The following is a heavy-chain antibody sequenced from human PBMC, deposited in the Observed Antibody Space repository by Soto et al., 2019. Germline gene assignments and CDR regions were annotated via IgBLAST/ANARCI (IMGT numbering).Heavy chain of an antibody. CDR1: GYTFTSYG. CDR3: ARVGGYCSSTSCYGYYYYYMDV. CDR2: ISAYNGNT. D-gene: IGHD2-2*01. J-gene: IGHJ6*03. Sequence: ASVKVSCKASGYTFTSYGISWVRQAPGQGLEWMGWISAYNGNTNYAQKLQGRVTMTTDTSTSTAYMELRSLGSDDTAVYYCARVGGYCSSTSCYGYYYYYMDVWGKGTTVTVSS. V-gene: IGHV1-18*01.